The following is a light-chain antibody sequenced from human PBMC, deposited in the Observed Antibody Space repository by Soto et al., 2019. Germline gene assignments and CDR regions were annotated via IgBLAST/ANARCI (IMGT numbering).Light chain of an antibody. J-gene: IGKJ2*01. CDR3: QQSYRTPYT. Sequence: TQMTQSPSSLSASVGDRVTITCRASQDIDIYLSWYQQKPGKVPKLLIYDESTLQSGVPSRFSGRGSVTDFTLTINNLQHEDFATYYCQQSYRTPYTFCQGTKV. V-gene: IGKV1-39*01. CDR2: DES. CDR1: QDIDIY.